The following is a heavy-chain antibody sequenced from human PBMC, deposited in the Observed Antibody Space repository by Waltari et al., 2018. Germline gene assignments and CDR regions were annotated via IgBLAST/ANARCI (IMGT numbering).Heavy chain of an antibody. CDR3: TTPRGFSGYDSNFDY. D-gene: IGHD5-12*01. Sequence: EVQLVESGGDLIKPGGSLRLSGAASGLHFRNAWMTWVRQAPGKGLEWVGRIKSKDDGGTADYAAPVKGRFTISRNDSKQTLYLYMNNLETEDTGVYYCTTPRGFSGYDSNFDYWGQGTLVTV. V-gene: IGHV3-15*01. CDR2: IKSKDDGGTA. J-gene: IGHJ4*02. CDR1: GLHFRNAW.